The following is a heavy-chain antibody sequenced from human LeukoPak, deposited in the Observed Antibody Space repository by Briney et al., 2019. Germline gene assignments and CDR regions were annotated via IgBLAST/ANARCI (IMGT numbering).Heavy chain of an antibody. CDR1: GFTFSSYA. J-gene: IGHJ4*02. D-gene: IGHD2-2*01. Sequence: AGGSLRLSCAASGFTFSSYAMSWVRQAPGKGLEWVSAISGSGGSTYYADSVRGRFTISRDNSKNTLYLQMNSLRAEDTAVYYCATYCSSTSCYGRDYWGQGTLVTVSS. CDR3: ATYCSSTSCYGRDY. V-gene: IGHV3-23*01. CDR2: ISGSGGST.